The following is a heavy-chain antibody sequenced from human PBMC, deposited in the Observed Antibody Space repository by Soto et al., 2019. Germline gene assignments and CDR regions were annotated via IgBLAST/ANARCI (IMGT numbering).Heavy chain of an antibody. CDR1: GFTVSSNY. V-gene: IGHV3-53*04. J-gene: IGHJ4*02. D-gene: IGHD6-13*01. CDR2: IYSGGST. CDR3: AREGAGTDY. Sequence: EVPLVESGGGLVQPGGSLRLSCAASGFTVSSNYMSWVRQAPGKGLEWVSVIYSGGSTYYGDTVKGRFTISRHNSNNTLYLQMNSLRAEDTAVYYCAREGAGTDYWGQGTLVTVSS.